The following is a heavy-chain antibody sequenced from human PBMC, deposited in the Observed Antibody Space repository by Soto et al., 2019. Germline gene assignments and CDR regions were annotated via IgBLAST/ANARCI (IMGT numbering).Heavy chain of an antibody. CDR2: ISAYNGNT. Sequence: ASVKVSFKASGYTFTSYGISWVRQAPGQGLEWMGWISAYNGNTNYAQKLQGRVTMTTDTSTSTAYMELRSLRSDDTAVYYCATSIAVAGTSAFDILCQEKILTISS. V-gene: IGHV1-18*01. D-gene: IGHD6-19*01. J-gene: IGHJ3*02. CDR1: GYTFTSYG. CDR3: ATSIAVAGTSAFDI.